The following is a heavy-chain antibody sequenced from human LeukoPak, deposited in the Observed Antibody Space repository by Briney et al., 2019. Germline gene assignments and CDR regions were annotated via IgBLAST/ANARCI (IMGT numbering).Heavy chain of an antibody. D-gene: IGHD3-10*01. Sequence: PVGSLRLSCAASGFTFSDYYMYWIRQAPGKGLECISYISGSSSDTSYADSVKGRFTISRDNAKKSLYLQMNSLRAEDTAVYYCARDRGVTLTLVWGQGTLVTVSS. J-gene: IGHJ4*02. CDR1: GFTFSDYY. CDR3: ARDRGVTLTLV. CDR2: ISGSSSDT. V-gene: IGHV3-11*06.